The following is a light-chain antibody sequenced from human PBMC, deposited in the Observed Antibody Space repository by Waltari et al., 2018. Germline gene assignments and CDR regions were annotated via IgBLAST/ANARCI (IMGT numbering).Light chain of an antibody. CDR3: QQSDTFFALT. Sequence: DIQMTQSPSSLSASVGHRVTIPCRASQNINIFLSWYQKRPGRAPRLLIYAASSLHSGVPSRFSGSGSGTDFTLTIASLQPEDFATYYCQQSDTFFALTFGGGTKVEI. V-gene: IGKV1-39*01. CDR2: AAS. CDR1: QNINIF. J-gene: IGKJ4*01.